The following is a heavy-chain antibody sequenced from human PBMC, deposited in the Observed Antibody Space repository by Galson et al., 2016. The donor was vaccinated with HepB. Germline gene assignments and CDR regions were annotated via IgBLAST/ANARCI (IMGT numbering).Heavy chain of an antibody. D-gene: IGHD2-15*01. CDR3: AKDYCSDRCNLGRWNV. Sequence: SLRLSCAASGFPFSSYAMSWVRQAPGKGLEWVAAISYDGSKKYFADFVEGRLLISRDNSKNTVSLQMNSLRPEDTAMYYCAKDYCSDRCNLGRWNVWGQGTAVTVSS. J-gene: IGHJ6*02. CDR2: ISYDGSKK. CDR1: GFPFSSYA. V-gene: IGHV3-30*18.